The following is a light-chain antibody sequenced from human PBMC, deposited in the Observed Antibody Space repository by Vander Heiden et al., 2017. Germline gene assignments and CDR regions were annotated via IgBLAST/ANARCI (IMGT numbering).Light chain of an antibody. J-gene: IGKJ2*01. Sequence: DSQMTQSPSSLSASVGDRVTITCRASQSISSYLNWYQQKPGKAPKLLIYAASSLQSGVPSRFSGSGSGTDFTLTISSLQPEDFATYYCQQCYSTPGTTFGQGTKLEIK. CDR1: QSISSY. V-gene: IGKV1-39*01. CDR2: AAS. CDR3: QQCYSTPGTT.